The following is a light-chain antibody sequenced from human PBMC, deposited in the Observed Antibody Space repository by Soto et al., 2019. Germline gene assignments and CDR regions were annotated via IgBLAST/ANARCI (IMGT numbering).Light chain of an antibody. CDR3: SSFITSSTLVV. CDR2: DVT. V-gene: IGLV2-14*03. J-gene: IGLJ2*01. Sequence: QSVLTQPASVSGSPGQSITISCTGTSSDIGSYTFVSWYQQHPGKAPKLIIYDVTNRPSGVSSRFSGSRSGNTASLTISGLQVEDEADYYCSSFITSSTLVVFGGGTKLTVL. CDR1: SSDIGSYTF.